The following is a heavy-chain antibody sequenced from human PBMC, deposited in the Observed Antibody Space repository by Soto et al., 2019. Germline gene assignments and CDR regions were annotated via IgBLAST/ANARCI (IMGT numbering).Heavy chain of an antibody. CDR3: AKEQSYGYWRTADY. CDR1: GFTFSSCG. D-gene: IGHD6-25*01. J-gene: IGHJ4*02. V-gene: IGHV3-30*18. CDR2: VTYEESEK. Sequence: QVQLVESGGGVVQPGRSLRLSCAASGFTFSSCGMHWVRQAPGKGLEWVAVVTYEESEKYYADSVKGRFTISRDNSKNTVYLQMNSLRVEDTSVYYCAKEQSYGYWRTADYWGQGTRITVSS.